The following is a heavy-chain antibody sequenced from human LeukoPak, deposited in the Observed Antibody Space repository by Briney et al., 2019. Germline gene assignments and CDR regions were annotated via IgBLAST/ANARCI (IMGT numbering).Heavy chain of an antibody. CDR2: IIPIFGTA. CDR1: GGTFSSYA. CDR3: ARDRVMVVPAQNWFDP. Sequence: SVKVSCKASGGTFSSYAISWVRQAPGQGLKWMGGIIPIFGTANYAQKFQGRVTITADEYTSTAYMELSSLRSEDTAVYYCARDRVMVVPAQNWFDPWGQGTLVTVSS. V-gene: IGHV1-69*01. J-gene: IGHJ5*02. D-gene: IGHD2-2*01.